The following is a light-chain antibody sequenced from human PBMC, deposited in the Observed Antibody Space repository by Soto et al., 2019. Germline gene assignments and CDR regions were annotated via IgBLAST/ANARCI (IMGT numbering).Light chain of an antibody. J-gene: IGKJ2*01. CDR1: QSVTNSF. V-gene: IGKV3-20*01. CDR3: QQYSTLPHT. Sequence: ENVLTQSPGTLSLSPGERATLSCRGCQSVTNSFFAWYQQKPGQAPRLLIYGVSSRATGIPDRFSGSGSGTDFTLTISRLEPEDFVVYYCQQYSTLPHTFGQGTKLEVK. CDR2: GVS.